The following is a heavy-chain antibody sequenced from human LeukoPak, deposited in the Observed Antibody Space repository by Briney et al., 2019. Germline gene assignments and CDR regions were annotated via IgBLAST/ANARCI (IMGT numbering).Heavy chain of an antibody. J-gene: IGHJ2*01. V-gene: IGHV4-34*01. D-gene: IGHD4-17*01. Sequence: SETLSLTCAVYGGSFSGYYWSWICQPPGKGLEWIGEINHSGSTNYNPSLKSRVTISVDTSKNQFSLKLSSVTAADTAVYYCARTRPTVTTGGWYFDLWGRGTLVTVSS. CDR2: INHSGST. CDR1: GGSFSGYY. CDR3: ARTRPTVTTGGWYFDL.